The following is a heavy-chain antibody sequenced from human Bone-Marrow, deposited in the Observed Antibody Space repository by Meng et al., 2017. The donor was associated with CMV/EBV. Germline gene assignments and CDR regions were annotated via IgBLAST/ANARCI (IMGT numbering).Heavy chain of an antibody. V-gene: IGHV4-59*01. Sequence: SETLSLTCTVSGGSISSYYWSWIRQPPGKGLEWIGYIYYSGSTTYNPSLKSRVTISIDTSKNQFSLRLNSVTSADTAVYYCARDREAALPYYYAMYVWGQGTAVTVSS. CDR3: ARDREAALPYYYAMYV. J-gene: IGHJ6*02. D-gene: IGHD1-26*01. CDR2: IYYSGST. CDR1: GGSISSYY.